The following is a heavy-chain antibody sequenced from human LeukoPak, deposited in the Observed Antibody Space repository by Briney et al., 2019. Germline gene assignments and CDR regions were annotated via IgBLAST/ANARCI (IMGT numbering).Heavy chain of an antibody. Sequence: PGRSLRLSCAASGFTFSSYGMHWVRQAPGKGLEWVAVIWYDGSNKYYADSVKGRFTISRDNSKNTLYLQMNSLRAEDTAVYYCARDRLLWFGEPRAYYYYGMDVWGQGTTVTVSS. D-gene: IGHD3-10*01. CDR1: GFTFSSYG. CDR3: ARDRLLWFGEPRAYYYYGMDV. V-gene: IGHV3-33*01. CDR2: IWYDGSNK. J-gene: IGHJ6*02.